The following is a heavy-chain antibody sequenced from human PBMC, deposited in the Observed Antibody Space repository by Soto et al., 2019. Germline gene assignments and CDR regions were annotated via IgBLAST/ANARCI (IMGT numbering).Heavy chain of an antibody. CDR1: GYSFTSYW. J-gene: IGHJ6*02. CDR2: IDPSDSYT. D-gene: IGHD6-19*01. Sequence: GESLKISCKGSGYSFTSYWISWVRQMPGKGLEWMGRIDPSDSYTSYSPSFQGHVTISADKSISTAYLQWSSLKASDTAMYYCARQEQWLVRGSYYYGMDVWGQGTTVTVS. V-gene: IGHV5-10-1*01. CDR3: ARQEQWLVRGSYYYGMDV.